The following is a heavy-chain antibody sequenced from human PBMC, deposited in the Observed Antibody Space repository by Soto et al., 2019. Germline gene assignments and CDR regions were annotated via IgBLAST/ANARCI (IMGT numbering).Heavy chain of an antibody. V-gene: IGHV1-18*01. CDR1: GYTFTSYG. Sequence: ASVKVSCKASGYTFTSYGISWVRQAPGQGLEWMGWMNANNGNTGYAQKFQGRVTITTDKSTSTAYMELSSLRSEDTAVYYCARGSTGRNGVHLFDYWGQGTLVTVSS. CDR2: MNANNGNT. J-gene: IGHJ4*02. CDR3: ARGSTGRNGVHLFDY. D-gene: IGHD1-1*01.